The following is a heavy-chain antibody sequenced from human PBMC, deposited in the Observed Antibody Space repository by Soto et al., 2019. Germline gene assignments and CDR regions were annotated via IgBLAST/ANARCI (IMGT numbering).Heavy chain of an antibody. Sequence: GASVKVSCKASGCTFTSYGISWVRQAPGQGLEWMGWISAYNGNTNYAQKLQGRVTMTTDTSTSTAYMELRSLRSDDTAVYYCAREQWGAPQGLFDYWGQGTLVTVSS. D-gene: IGHD1-26*01. CDR3: AREQWGAPQGLFDY. V-gene: IGHV1-18*04. CDR2: ISAYNGNT. CDR1: GCTFTSYG. J-gene: IGHJ4*02.